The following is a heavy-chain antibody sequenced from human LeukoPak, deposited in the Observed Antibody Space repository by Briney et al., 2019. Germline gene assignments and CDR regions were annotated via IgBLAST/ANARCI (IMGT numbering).Heavy chain of an antibody. V-gene: IGHV1-2*02. Sequence: ASVKVSCKASGYTFTGYYMHWVRHAPGQGLEWMGWINPNSGGTNYAQKFQGRVTMTRDTSISTAYMELSRLRSDDTAVYYCAREGNTVTTSSAGMDVWGQGTTVTVSS. CDR1: GYTFTGYY. CDR2: INPNSGGT. CDR3: AREGNTVTTSSAGMDV. D-gene: IGHD4-17*01. J-gene: IGHJ6*02.